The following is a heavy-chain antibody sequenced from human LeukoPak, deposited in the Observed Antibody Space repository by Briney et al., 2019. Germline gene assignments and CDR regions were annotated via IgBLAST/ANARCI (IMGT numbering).Heavy chain of an antibody. CDR1: GGSISSSSYY. D-gene: IGHD6-13*01. CDR3: ARGGEGQQLRTIDP. V-gene: IGHV4-39*07. Sequence: SETLSLTCTVSGGSISSSSYYWGWIRQPPGKGLEWIRSIYYSGSTYYNPSLKSRVTISVDTSKNQFSLKLSSVTAADTAVYYCARGGEGQQLRTIDPWGQGTLVTVSS. CDR2: IYYSGST. J-gene: IGHJ5*02.